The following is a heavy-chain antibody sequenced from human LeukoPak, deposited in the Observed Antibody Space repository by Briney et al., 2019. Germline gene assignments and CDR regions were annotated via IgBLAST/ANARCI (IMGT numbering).Heavy chain of an antibody. Sequence: PGGSLRLSCAASGFTFSNYGMHWVRQAPGKGLEWVSVISFDGSAKYYADSVKSRFTISRDNAKNSLYLQMNSLRAEDTAVYYCARLRYYGMDVWGQGTTVTVSS. CDR3: ARLRYYGMDV. CDR2: ISFDGSAK. CDR1: GFTFSNYG. J-gene: IGHJ6*02. V-gene: IGHV3-33*08.